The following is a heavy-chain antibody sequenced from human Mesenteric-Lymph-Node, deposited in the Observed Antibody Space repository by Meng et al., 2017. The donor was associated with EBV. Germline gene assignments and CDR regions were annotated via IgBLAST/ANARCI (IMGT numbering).Heavy chain of an antibody. CDR1: GDSFSRYE. CDR3: ARRPDSSGWSYRH. CDR2: INTITGIP. Sequence: QVQLVQSGSELRGPGASVKVSCKASGDSFSRYEISWLRQAPGQGLEWMGWINTITGIPAYAQGLAGRFVFSLDTSVTTAYLHISSLAADDTAVYFCARRPDSSGWSYRHWGQGTLVTVSS. V-gene: IGHV7-4-1*02. J-gene: IGHJ1*01. D-gene: IGHD6-13*01.